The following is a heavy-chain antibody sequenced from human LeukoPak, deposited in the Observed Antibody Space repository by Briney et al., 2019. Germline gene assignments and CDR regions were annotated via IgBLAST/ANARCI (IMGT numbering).Heavy chain of an antibody. Sequence: SGTLSLTCAVSGGSISNNNWWRWVRQPPGKGLEWIGEIYHSGSTNYNPSLKSRVTISVDKSKNQFSLKLSSATAADTAVYYCASSTPDDSSGYYLDYWGQGTLVTVSS. J-gene: IGHJ4*02. D-gene: IGHD3-22*01. CDR2: IYHSGST. CDR1: GGSISNNNW. CDR3: ASSTPDDSSGYYLDY. V-gene: IGHV4-4*02.